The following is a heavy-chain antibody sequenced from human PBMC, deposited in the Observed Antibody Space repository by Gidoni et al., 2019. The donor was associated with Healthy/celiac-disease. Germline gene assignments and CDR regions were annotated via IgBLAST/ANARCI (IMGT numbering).Heavy chain of an antibody. CDR2: IAYDGSNK. V-gene: IGHV3-30-3*01. CDR3: ARDYKDFYDYVWGSYRYAYYYGMDV. D-gene: IGHD3-16*02. J-gene: IGHJ6*02. CDR1: GFTLRSYA. Sequence: QVQLVESGGGVVQPGRSLRLYCQASGFTLRSYAWHWARQDPGKGLEWVAVIAYDGSNKYYADSVKGRFTIARDNSKNTRYLQMNSLRAEDTAVYYCARDYKDFYDYVWGSYRYAYYYGMDVWGQGTTVTVSS.